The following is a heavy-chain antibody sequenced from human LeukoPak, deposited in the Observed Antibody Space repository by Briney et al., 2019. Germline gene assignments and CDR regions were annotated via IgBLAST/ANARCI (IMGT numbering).Heavy chain of an antibody. D-gene: IGHD3-10*01. Sequence: TGGSLRLSCAASGFTFSSYAMHWVRQAPGKGLEWVAVISYDGSNKYYADSVKGRFTISRDNSKNTLYLQMNSLRAEDTAVYYCARAVNSAELLWFGELMGYYYYYGMDVWGKGTTVTVSS. CDR3: ARAVNSAELLWFGELMGYYYYYGMDV. CDR1: GFTFSSYA. V-gene: IGHV3-30-3*01. CDR2: ISYDGSNK. J-gene: IGHJ6*04.